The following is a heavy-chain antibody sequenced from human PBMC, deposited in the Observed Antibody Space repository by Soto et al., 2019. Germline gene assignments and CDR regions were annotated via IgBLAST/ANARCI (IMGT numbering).Heavy chain of an antibody. CDR3: AKTFTSSSSPTRAFDI. V-gene: IGHV3-23*01. J-gene: IGHJ3*02. D-gene: IGHD6-6*01. CDR1: GFTFSSYA. CDR2: ISGSGGST. Sequence: EVQLLESGGGLVQPGGSLRLSCAASGFTFSSYAMSWVRQAPGKGLEWVSAISGSGGSTYYADSVKGRFTISRDNSKNTLYLQMNSLRAEDTAVYYCAKTFTSSSSPTRAFDIWGQGTMVTVSS.